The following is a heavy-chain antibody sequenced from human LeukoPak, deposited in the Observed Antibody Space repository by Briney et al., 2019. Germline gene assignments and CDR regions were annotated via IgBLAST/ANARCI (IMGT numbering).Heavy chain of an antibody. CDR3: ARDQEEDTAMVYGY. J-gene: IGHJ4*02. V-gene: IGHV4-34*01. CDR2: INHSGST. CDR1: GGSFSGYY. Sequence: SETLSLTCAVYGGSFSGYYWSWIRQPPGKGLEWIGEINHSGSTNYNPSLKSRVTISVDTSKNQFSLKLSSVTAADTAVYYCARDQEEDTAMVYGYWGQGTLVTVSS. D-gene: IGHD5-18*01.